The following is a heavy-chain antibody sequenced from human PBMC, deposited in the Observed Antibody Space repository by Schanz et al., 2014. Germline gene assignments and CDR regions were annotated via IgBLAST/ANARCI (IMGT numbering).Heavy chain of an antibody. J-gene: IGHJ4*02. CDR2: IYYSGST. V-gene: IGHV4-59*08. D-gene: IGHD3-16*02. CDR3: ARHSNLSVFATDY. CDR1: GDSISSSY. Sequence: QVQLQESGPGLVKPSETLSLTCPVSGDSISSSYWSWIRQPPGKGLEWIGYIYYSGSTNYNPSLKSRLTISVDMSENRFSLKLRSVTAADTAVYYCARHSNLSVFATDYWGQGTLVTVSS.